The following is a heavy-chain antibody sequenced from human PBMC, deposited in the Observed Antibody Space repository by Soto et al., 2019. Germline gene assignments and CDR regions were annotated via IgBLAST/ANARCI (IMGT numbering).Heavy chain of an antibody. CDR2: IYYSGST. J-gene: IGHJ4*02. V-gene: IGHV4-61*01. D-gene: IGHD5-18*01. Sequence: SETLSLTCTVSGGSVSSGSYYWSWIRQPPGKGLEWIGYIYYSGSTNYNPSLKSRVTISVDTSKNQFSLKLSSVTAADTAVYYCARDRSYGYFDYWGQGTLVTVSS. CDR1: GGSVSSGSYY. CDR3: ARDRSYGYFDY.